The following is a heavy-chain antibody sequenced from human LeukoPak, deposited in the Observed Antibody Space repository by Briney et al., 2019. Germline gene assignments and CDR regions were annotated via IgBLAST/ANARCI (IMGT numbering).Heavy chain of an antibody. CDR1: GFTFDDYG. CDR3: AKGSYYYDSSGYDY. D-gene: IGHD3-22*01. Sequence: GGSLRLSCAASGFTFDDYGMHWVRQAPGKGLEWVSGISWNSGSIGYADSVKGRFTISRDNAKNSLYLQMNSLRAEDTALYYCAKGSYYYDSSGYDYWGQGTLVTVSS. J-gene: IGHJ4*02. CDR2: ISWNSGSI. V-gene: IGHV3-9*01.